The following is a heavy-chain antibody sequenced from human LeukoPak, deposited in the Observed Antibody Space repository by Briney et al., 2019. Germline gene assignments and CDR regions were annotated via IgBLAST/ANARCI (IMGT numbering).Heavy chain of an antibody. CDR3: ARLFGEYIFDY. CDR1: GGSISSYY. D-gene: IGHD3-10*01. Sequence: PSETLSLTCTVSGGSISSYYWSWIRQPPGKGLEWIGYIYYSGSTNYNPSLKSRVTISVGTSKNQFSLKLSSVTAADTAVYYCARLFGEYIFDYWGQGTLVTVSS. J-gene: IGHJ4*02. V-gene: IGHV4-59*01. CDR2: IYYSGST.